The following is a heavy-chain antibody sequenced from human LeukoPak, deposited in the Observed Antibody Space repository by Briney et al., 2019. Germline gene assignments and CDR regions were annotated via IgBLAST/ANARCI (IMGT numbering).Heavy chain of an antibody. CDR3: ARVPYDFWSGYYQDSFDY. Sequence: SETLSLTCTVSGGSISSYYWSWIRQPPGKGLEWIGYIYYSGSTNYNPSLKSRVTISVDTSKNQFSLKLSSVTAADTAVYYCARVPYDFWSGYYQDSFDYWGQGTLVTVSS. V-gene: IGHV4-59*12. D-gene: IGHD3-3*01. CDR1: GGSISSYY. CDR2: IYYSGST. J-gene: IGHJ4*02.